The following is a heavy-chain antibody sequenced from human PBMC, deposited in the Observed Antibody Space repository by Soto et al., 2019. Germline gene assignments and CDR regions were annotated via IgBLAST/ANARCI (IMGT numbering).Heavy chain of an antibody. CDR3: STDDYRAYAF. D-gene: IGHD4-17*01. V-gene: IGHV1-2*02. CDR2: VDPRSGAT. CDR1: GYTFTAYY. J-gene: IGHJ4*01. Sequence: QVLLVQSGAEVKKPGASVKVSCKPFGYTFTAYYIHWVRQAPGQGLECVGWVDPRSGATNYAQRFQGRVVMTRDMSVHTVYMELSGLTSDDTAIYYCSTDDYRAYAFWGQGTLVTVSS.